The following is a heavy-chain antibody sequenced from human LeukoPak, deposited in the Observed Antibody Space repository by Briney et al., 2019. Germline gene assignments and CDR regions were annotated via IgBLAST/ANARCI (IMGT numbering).Heavy chain of an antibody. CDR2: ISGSGGST. D-gene: IGHD6-6*01. CDR1: GFIFSSYA. J-gene: IGHJ6*03. V-gene: IGHV3-23*01. Sequence: GGSLRLSCAASGFIFSSYAMSWVRQAPGKGLEWVSAISGSGGSTYYADSVKGRFTISRDNSKNTLYLQMNSLRAEDTAVYYCAKGGELVRGYYYYMDVWGKGTTVTVSS. CDR3: AKGGELVRGYYYYMDV.